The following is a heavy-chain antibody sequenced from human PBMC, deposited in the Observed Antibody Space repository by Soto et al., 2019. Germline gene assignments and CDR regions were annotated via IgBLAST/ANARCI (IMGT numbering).Heavy chain of an antibody. J-gene: IGHJ4*02. CDR1: GFTFSDYA. CDR3: AKGGRQWLVTSDFNY. V-gene: IGHV3-30*18. CDR2: VSHDGRNT. Sequence: VQLVESGGGVVQPGRSLRLSCAASGFTFSDYAMHWVRQAPGKGLEWVAVVSHDGRNTHYADSVKGRFTISRDSFKNTLSLEMNSLRAEDTAGYYCAKGGRQWLVTSDFNYWGQGALVTVSS. D-gene: IGHD6-19*01.